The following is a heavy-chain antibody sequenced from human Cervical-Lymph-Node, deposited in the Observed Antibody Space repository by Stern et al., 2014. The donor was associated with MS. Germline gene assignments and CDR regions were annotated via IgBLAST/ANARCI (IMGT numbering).Heavy chain of an antibody. CDR1: GFTFEDYG. J-gene: IGHJ6*02. Sequence: EVQLVGSGGGVVRPGRSLRLSCAASGFTFEDYGMSWVRQGPGKGLEWVAGINWNGGSTVYAGSVQGRFTISRDNAKNSLYLQMNSLRAEDTALYHCARAFCTGGVCYSFPFYGMDVWGQGTTVTVSS. D-gene: IGHD2-8*02. V-gene: IGHV3-20*01. CDR2: INWNGGST. CDR3: ARAFCTGGVCYSFPFYGMDV.